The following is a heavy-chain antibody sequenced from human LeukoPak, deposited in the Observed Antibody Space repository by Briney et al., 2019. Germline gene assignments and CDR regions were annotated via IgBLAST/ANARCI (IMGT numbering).Heavy chain of an antibody. CDR3: ARDSSGWPLIQTIDY. CDR1: GFTFSTYW. Sequence: GGSLRLSCAASGFTFSTYWMHWVRQAPGKGLVWVSRINSDGSTTSYAASVKGRFTISRDNAKNSLYLQMNSLRAEDTAVYYCARDSSGWPLIQTIDYWGQGTLVTVSS. D-gene: IGHD6-19*01. CDR2: INSDGSTT. J-gene: IGHJ4*02. V-gene: IGHV3-74*01.